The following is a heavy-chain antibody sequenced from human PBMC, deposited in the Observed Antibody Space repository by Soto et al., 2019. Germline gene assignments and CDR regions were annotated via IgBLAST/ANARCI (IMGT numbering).Heavy chain of an antibody. V-gene: IGHV3-15*01. CDR3: TAQTYYDFWSGPPHEDV. J-gene: IGHJ6*04. Sequence: EVQLVESGGGLVQPGGSLRLSCAASGFTFSNAWMSWVRQAPGKGLEWVGRIKSKTDGGTTDYAAPVKGRFTISRDDSKNTLYLQMNSLKTEDTAVYYCTAQTYYDFWSGPPHEDVWGKGTTVTVSS. CDR2: IKSKTDGGTT. D-gene: IGHD3-3*01. CDR1: GFTFSNAW.